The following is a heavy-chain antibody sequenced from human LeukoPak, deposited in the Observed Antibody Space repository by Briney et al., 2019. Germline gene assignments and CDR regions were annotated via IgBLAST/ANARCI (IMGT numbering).Heavy chain of an antibody. CDR2: INPSGGST. V-gene: IGHV1-2*02. D-gene: IGHD6-13*01. Sequence: ASVKVSCKASGYTFTSYYMHWVRQAPGQGLEWMGIINPSGGSTNYAQKFQGRVTMTRDTSISTAYMELSRLRSDDTAVYYCARSRIAAAGTSDYWGQGTLVTVSS. J-gene: IGHJ4*02. CDR1: GYTFTSYY. CDR3: ARSRIAAAGTSDY.